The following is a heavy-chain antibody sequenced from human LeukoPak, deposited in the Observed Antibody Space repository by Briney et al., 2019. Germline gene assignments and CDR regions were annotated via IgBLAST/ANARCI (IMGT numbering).Heavy chain of an antibody. D-gene: IGHD2-2*02. CDR1: GFTFSTYV. V-gene: IGHV3-23*01. CDR3: AKGLNIYPY. Sequence: AGGSLRLSCAASGFTFSTYVMSWVRQAPGKGLEWVSAISGSGGSTYYADSVKGRFTISRDNSKNTLYLQMNSLRAEDTAVYYCAKGLNIYPYWGQGTLVPVSS. J-gene: IGHJ4*02. CDR2: ISGSGGST.